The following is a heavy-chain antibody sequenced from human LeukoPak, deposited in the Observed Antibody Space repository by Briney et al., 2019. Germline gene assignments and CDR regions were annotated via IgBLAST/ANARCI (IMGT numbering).Heavy chain of an antibody. CDR3: AKHLTTTGFDY. J-gene: IGHJ4*02. Sequence: PGGSLRLSCAASGFTFSSYAMSWVRQAPGKGLEWVSTISGSGGSTYFADSVKGRFTISRDNSQNTLYLQMNSLRAEDTALYYCAKHLTTTGFDYWGQGTLVTVSS. CDR2: ISGSGGST. D-gene: IGHD4-11*01. CDR1: GFTFSSYA. V-gene: IGHV3-23*01.